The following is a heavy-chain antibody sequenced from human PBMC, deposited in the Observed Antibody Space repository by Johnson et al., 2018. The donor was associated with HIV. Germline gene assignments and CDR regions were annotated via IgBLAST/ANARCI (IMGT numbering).Heavy chain of an antibody. Sequence: QVQLVESGGGVVQPGRSLRLSCAASGFSFSTYAMHWVRQAPGKGLEWLIVISYDGSNTYSADSVKGRFTISSDNAKKSLYLQMKSLRDEDTALYYCARDVGLWFGELRSGDAFDIWGQGTMVTVSS. CDR1: GFSFSTYA. J-gene: IGHJ3*02. CDR3: ARDVGLWFGELRSGDAFDI. D-gene: IGHD3-10*01. V-gene: IGHV3-30*04. CDR2: ISYDGSNT.